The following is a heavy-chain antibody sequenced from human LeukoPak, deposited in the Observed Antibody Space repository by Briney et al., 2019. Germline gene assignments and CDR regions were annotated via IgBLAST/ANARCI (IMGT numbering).Heavy chain of an antibody. V-gene: IGHV4-39*01. D-gene: IGHD3-9*01. Sequence: SETLSLTCTVSGGSISSSSYYWGWIRQPPGKGLEWIGSIYYSGSTYYNPSLKSRVTISVDTSKNQFSLKLSSVTAADTAVYYCARHFDRSWFDPWGQGTLVTVSS. CDR1: GGSISSSSYY. CDR2: IYYSGST. J-gene: IGHJ5*02. CDR3: ARHFDRSWFDP.